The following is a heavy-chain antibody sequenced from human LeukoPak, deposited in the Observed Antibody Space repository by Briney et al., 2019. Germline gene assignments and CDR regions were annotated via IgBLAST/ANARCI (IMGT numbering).Heavy chain of an antibody. J-gene: IGHJ4*02. CDR1: GFTFSGYW. CDR3: ARGAWYTSGSFLIDY. V-gene: IGHV3-74*01. D-gene: IGHD3-10*01. Sequence: GGSLRLSCSASGFTFSGYWMHWVRQAPGKGLVWVSRINSDGSSTNYADSVKGRFTISRDNAKNTLYLQMNSLRVEDTALYYCARGAWYTSGSFLIDYWGQGTPVTVSS. CDR2: INSDGSST.